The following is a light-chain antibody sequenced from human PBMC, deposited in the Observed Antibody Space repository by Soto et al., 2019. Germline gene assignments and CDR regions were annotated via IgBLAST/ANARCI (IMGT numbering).Light chain of an antibody. CDR1: SGHRTYA. CDR3: QTWDTGIRV. Sequence: QLVLTQSPSASASLGASVKLTCTLISGHRTYAIAWHQQQPEKGPRYLMKLNSDGSHSKGDGIPDRFSGSSFGAERYLTISSLQSEDEADYYCQTWDTGIRVFGGGTKLTVL. V-gene: IGLV4-69*01. CDR2: LNSDGSH. J-gene: IGLJ3*02.